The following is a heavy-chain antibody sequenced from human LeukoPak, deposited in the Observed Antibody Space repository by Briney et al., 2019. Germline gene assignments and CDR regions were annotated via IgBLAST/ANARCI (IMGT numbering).Heavy chain of an antibody. CDR2: IRPDSGGT. Sequence: ASVKVSCKASGYTFSGYYIHWVRQAPGQGLEWMGWIRPDSGGTNYAQKFQGRVTMTRDMSISTAYMELSRLTSDDTAVYYCARGVVAASFYYYMDVWDKGTTVTISS. D-gene: IGHD2-15*01. J-gene: IGHJ6*03. CDR3: ARGVVAASFYYYMDV. V-gene: IGHV1-2*02. CDR1: GYTFSGYY.